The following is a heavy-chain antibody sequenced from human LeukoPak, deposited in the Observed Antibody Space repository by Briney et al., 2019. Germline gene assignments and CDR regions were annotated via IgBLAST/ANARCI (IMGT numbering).Heavy chain of an antibody. Sequence: GESLKISCQGSGYSFTSYWIGWVRQMPGKGLEWMGIIYPGDSDTRYSPSFQGQVTISADKSISTAYLQWSSLKASDTAMYYCAKTIGYCSGGSCYSEDWFDPWGQGTLVTVSS. CDR2: IYPGDSDT. D-gene: IGHD2-15*01. J-gene: IGHJ5*02. CDR3: AKTIGYCSGGSCYSEDWFDP. V-gene: IGHV5-51*01. CDR1: GYSFTSYW.